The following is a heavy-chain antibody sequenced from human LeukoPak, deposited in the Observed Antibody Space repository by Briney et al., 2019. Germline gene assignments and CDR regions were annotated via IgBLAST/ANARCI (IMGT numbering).Heavy chain of an antibody. V-gene: IGHV1-8*01. CDR2: MNPNSGNT. CDR1: GYTFTSYD. CDR3: ARLMRGNWFDP. J-gene: IGHJ5*02. D-gene: IGHD2-8*01. Sequence: GASVKVSCKASGYTFTSYDINWVRQATGQGLEWMGWMNPNSGNTGYAQKFQGRVTITRDTSASTAYMELSSLRSEDTAVYYCARLMRGNWFDPWGQGTLVIVSS.